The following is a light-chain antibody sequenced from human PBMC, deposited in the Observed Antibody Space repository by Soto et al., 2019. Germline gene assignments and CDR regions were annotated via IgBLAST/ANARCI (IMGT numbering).Light chain of an antibody. CDR3: QQYGNSPT. V-gene: IGKV3-20*01. CDR2: GAS. Sequence: EIMLTQSPGTLSLSPGERVTLSCRASQSVSSSYLAWYRQRPGQAPRLLFYGASSRATGVPDRFSGSGSGTDFTLTISRLEPEDFAVYYCQQYGNSPTFGQGTKLEIK. J-gene: IGKJ2*01. CDR1: QSVSSSY.